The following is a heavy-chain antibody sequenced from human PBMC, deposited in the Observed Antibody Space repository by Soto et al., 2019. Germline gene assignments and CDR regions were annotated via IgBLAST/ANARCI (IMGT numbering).Heavy chain of an antibody. J-gene: IGHJ3*02. Sequence: PGESLKISCQGSGYSFTSYWISWVRQMPGKGLEWMGRIDPSDSYTNYSPSFQGHVTISADKSISTAYLQWSSLKASDTAMYYCARRDSSGYDPDAFDIWGQGTLVTVSS. CDR2: IDPSDSYT. CDR1: GYSFTSYW. CDR3: ARRDSSGYDPDAFDI. V-gene: IGHV5-10-1*01. D-gene: IGHD3-22*01.